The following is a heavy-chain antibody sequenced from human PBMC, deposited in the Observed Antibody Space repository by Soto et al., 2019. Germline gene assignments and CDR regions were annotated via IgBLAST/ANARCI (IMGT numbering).Heavy chain of an antibody. J-gene: IGHJ4*02. D-gene: IGHD3-10*01. Sequence: EVQLVESGGGLIQPGGSLRLSCAVSGFTVSNNYMSWVRQAPGKGLEGVSVIYSGGYTAYGDSVKGRFTISRDNSKKPQFLQMNSPGAADPAFFFVATPPGGGGYWGQGTLVTVSS. V-gene: IGHV3-53*01. CDR3: ATPPGGGGY. CDR2: IYSGGYT. CDR1: GFTVSNNY.